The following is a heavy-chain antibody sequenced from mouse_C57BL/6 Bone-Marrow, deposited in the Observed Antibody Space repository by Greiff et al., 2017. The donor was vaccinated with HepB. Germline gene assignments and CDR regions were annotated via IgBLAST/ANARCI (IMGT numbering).Heavy chain of an antibody. J-gene: IGHJ3*01. D-gene: IGHD1-1*01. V-gene: IGHV1-72*01. CDR2: IDPNSGGT. Sequence: QVQLKQPGAELVKPGASVKLSCKASGYTFTSYWMHWVKQRPGRGLEWIGRIDPNSGGTKYNEKFKSKATLTVDKPSSTAYMQLSSLTSEDSAVYYCARYYYGSSFWFAYWGQGTLVTVSA. CDR1: GYTFTSYW. CDR3: ARYYYGSSFWFAY.